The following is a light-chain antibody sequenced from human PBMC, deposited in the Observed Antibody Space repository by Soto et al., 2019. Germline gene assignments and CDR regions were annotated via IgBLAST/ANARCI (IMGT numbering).Light chain of an antibody. V-gene: IGLV2-14*01. CDR3: CSYAGSFTWV. CDR2: EVS. CDR1: SSDVGGYNY. J-gene: IGLJ3*02. Sequence: QSALTQPASVSGSPGQSITISCTGTSSDVGGYNYVSWYQQHPGKAPKLMIYEVSNRPLGVSNRFSASKSGNTASLTISGLQAEDEADYYCCSYAGSFTWVFGGGTKLTVL.